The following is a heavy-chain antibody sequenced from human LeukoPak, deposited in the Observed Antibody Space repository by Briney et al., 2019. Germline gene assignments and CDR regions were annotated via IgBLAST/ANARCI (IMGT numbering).Heavy chain of an antibody. D-gene: IGHD6-13*01. Sequence: GASVKVSCKASGYTFTSYDINWVRQATGQGLEWMGWMNPNSGNTGYAQKFQGRVTITRNTSISTAYMELRSLRSDDTAVYYCAREGRGIAAAGTRLDYWGQGTLVTVSS. CDR2: MNPNSGNT. V-gene: IGHV1-8*03. CDR3: AREGRGIAAAGTRLDY. CDR1: GYTFTSYD. J-gene: IGHJ4*02.